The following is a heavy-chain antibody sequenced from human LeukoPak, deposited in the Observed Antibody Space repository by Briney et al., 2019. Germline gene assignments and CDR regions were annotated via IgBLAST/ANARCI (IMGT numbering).Heavy chain of an antibody. CDR3: ASRDGYAGAFDI. D-gene: IGHD5-24*01. CDR2: ITSSGTTI. J-gene: IGHJ3*02. V-gene: IGHV3-11*04. CDR1: GFTFSDYF. Sequence: GGSLRLSCAASGFTFSDYFMSWIRQAPGKGLEWVSYITSSGTTIYYADSVKGRFTISRDNAKNSLYLQMNSLRAEDTAVYCCASRDGYAGAFDIWGQGTMVTVSS.